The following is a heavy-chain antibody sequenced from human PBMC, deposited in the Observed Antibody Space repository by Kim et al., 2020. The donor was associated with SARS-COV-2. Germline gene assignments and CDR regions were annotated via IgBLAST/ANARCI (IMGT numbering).Heavy chain of an antibody. CDR3: ACVCRDYVSP. Sequence: KYYADSVNSRFTISRDNAKNTLYLQMHSLRAEDTAVYYCACVCRDYVSPWGQGTLVTVSS. D-gene: IGHD3-16*01. V-gene: IGHV3-53*01. J-gene: IGHJ5*02. CDR2: K.